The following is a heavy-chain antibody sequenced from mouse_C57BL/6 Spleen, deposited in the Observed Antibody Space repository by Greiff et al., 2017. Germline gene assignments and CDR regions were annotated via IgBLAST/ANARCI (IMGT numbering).Heavy chain of an antibody. D-gene: IGHD2-4*01. Sequence: VQLKESGPGLVKPSQSLSLTCSVTGYSITSGYYWNWIRQFPGNKLEWMGYISYDGSNNYNPSLKNRISITRDTSKNQFFLKLNSVTTEDTATYYCARGGSYDYDGAPWFAYWGQGTLVTVSA. CDR2: ISYDGSN. CDR1: GYSITSGYY. CDR3: ARGGSYDYDGAPWFAY. V-gene: IGHV3-6*01. J-gene: IGHJ3*01.